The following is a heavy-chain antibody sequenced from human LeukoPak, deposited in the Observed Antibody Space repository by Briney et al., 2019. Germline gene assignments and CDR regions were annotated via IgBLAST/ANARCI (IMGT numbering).Heavy chain of an antibody. V-gene: IGHV4-30-2*01. J-gene: IGHJ2*01. CDR2: IYHSGST. CDR3: ARGVSVTHWYFDL. D-gene: IGHD4-23*01. CDR1: GGSISSGGYS. Sequence: PSETLSLTCAVSGGSISSGGYSWSWIRQPPGKGLEWIGYIYHSGSTYYNPSLKSRVTISVDRSKNQFSLKLSSVTAADTAVYYCARGVSVTHWYFDLWGRGTLVTVSS.